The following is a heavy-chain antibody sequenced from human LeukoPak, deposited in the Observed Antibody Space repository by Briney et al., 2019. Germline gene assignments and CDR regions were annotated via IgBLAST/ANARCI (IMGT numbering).Heavy chain of an antibody. CDR1: GYTFTSYG. J-gene: IGHJ4*02. D-gene: IGHD5-12*01. V-gene: IGHV1-18*01. Sequence: ASVKVSCKASGYTFTSYGISWVRQAPGQGLEWMGWISAYNGNTNYAQKLQGRVTMTTDTSTSTAYMELRSLRSDDTAVYYCARGRGGGVRLDNSGYDVGWGYSHDEGDYWGQGTLITVSS. CDR3: ARGRGGGVRLDNSGYDVGWGYSHDEGDY. CDR2: ISAYNGNT.